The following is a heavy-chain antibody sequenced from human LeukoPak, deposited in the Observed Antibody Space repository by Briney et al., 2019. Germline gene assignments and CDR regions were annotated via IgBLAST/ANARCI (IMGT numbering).Heavy chain of an antibody. CDR1: GGTFSSYA. V-gene: IGHV1-69*05. CDR2: IIPIFGTA. J-gene: IGHJ2*01. CDR3: ARLHPLRGYSYGSHWYFDL. D-gene: IGHD5-18*01. Sequence: GSSVKVSCKASGGTFSSYAISWVRQAPGQGLEWMGGIIPIFGTANYAQKFQGRVTITTDESTSTAYMELSSLRSEDTAVYYCARLHPLRGYSYGSHWYFDLWGRGTLVTVSS.